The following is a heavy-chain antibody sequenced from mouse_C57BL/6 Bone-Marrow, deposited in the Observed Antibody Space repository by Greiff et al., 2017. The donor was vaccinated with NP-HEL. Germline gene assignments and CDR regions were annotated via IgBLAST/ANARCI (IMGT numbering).Heavy chain of an antibody. D-gene: IGHD2-14*01. CDR1: GFNIKDDY. J-gene: IGHJ4*01. V-gene: IGHV14-4*01. CDR2: IDPENGDT. CDR3: TTEGVRRMDY. Sequence: VQLQQSGAELVRPGASVKLSCTASGFNIKDDYMHWVKQRPEQGLEWIGWIDPENGDTEYASKFQGKATITADTSSNTAYLQLSSLTSEDTAVYYCTTEGVRRMDYWGQGTSVTVSS.